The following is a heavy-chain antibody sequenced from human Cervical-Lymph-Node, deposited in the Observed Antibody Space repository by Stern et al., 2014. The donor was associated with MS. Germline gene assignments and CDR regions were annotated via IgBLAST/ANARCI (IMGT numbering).Heavy chain of an antibody. CDR1: GFTFSSYT. J-gene: IGHJ4*02. V-gene: IGHV3-48*02. CDR3: VRSWHYFDY. D-gene: IGHD5-24*01. CDR2: ITTGSNSI. Sequence: EVQLVESGGGLVQPGESLRLSCAASGFTFSSYTVNWVRQAPGKGLQWVSSITTGSNSIYYADSVQGRFTISRDSAKNSVYLQMNSLRDEDTAVYYCVRSWHYFDYWGQGSLVTVSS.